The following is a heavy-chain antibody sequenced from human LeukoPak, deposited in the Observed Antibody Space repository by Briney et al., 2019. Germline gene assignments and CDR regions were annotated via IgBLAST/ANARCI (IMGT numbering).Heavy chain of an antibody. Sequence: PGGSLRLSCAASGFTFSNAWMNCVPQAPRKGLECVVRIKSKTDDGTTDYAAPVKGRFTISRDDSKNTLYLQMSSLKPEDTAVYYCLAWSDSWGEGTLVTVSS. D-gene: IGHD3-3*01. CDR3: LAWSDS. V-gene: IGHV3-15*07. CDR1: GFTFSNAW. CDR2: IKSKTDDGTT. J-gene: IGHJ4*02.